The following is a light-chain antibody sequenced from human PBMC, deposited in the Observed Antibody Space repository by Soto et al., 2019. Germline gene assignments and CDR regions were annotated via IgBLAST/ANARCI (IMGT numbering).Light chain of an antibody. V-gene: IGKV1-39*01. J-gene: IGKJ1*01. CDR3: QQGYSSLRT. CDR1: ETIRNY. Sequence: DIKMTQSPSSLSASVGDRVTISCRASETIRNYLNWYQQRVGKAPKLLISAASNLQSGVPSRFSGSGSGTDFTLTISSLQPEDFATYYCQQGYSSLRTFGQGPRWIS. CDR2: AAS.